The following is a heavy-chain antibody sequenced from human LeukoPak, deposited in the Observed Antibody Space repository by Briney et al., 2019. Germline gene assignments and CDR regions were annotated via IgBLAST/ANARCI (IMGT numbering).Heavy chain of an antibody. V-gene: IGHV1-8*01. CDR1: GXTFTSYD. Sequence: ASXXVSCKXSGXTFTSYDINWVRQAPGQGLEWMGWMNPNSGNTDYAQKFQGRVTITRNTSISTAYMELSSLRSEDTAVYYCARGTIAAAGPYYYYYGMDVWGQGTTVTVSS. CDR2: MNPNSGNT. J-gene: IGHJ6*02. D-gene: IGHD6-13*01. CDR3: ARGTIAAAGPYYYYYGMDV.